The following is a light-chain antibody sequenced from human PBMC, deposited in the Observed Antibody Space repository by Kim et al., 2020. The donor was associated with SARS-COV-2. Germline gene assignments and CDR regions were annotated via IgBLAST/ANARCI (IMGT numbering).Light chain of an antibody. Sequence: SVKLTCTLSSGHSSYIIAWHQQQPGKAPRYLMKLEGSGSYNKGSGVPDRFSGSSSGADRYLTISNLQSEDEADYYCETWDSNTHVFGTGTKVTVL. CDR3: ETWDSNTHV. CDR2: LEGSGSY. J-gene: IGLJ1*01. CDR1: SGHSSYI. V-gene: IGLV4-60*03.